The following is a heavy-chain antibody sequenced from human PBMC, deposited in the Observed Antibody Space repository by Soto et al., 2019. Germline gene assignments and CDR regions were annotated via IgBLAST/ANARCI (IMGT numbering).Heavy chain of an antibody. CDR3: ARGKEIATVGYFDS. V-gene: IGHV3-11*06. D-gene: IGHD4-4*01. CDR1: GFTFSDYY. CDR2: IISSSTYK. J-gene: IGHJ4*02. Sequence: QVQLVESGGGLVKPGGSLRLSCTASGFTFSDYYMSWVRQAPGKGLEWISYIISSSTYKTYADSVKGRFTISRDNAKNALYLQMNSRRAEDTAVYYCARGKEIATVGYFDSWGQGTLVTVSS.